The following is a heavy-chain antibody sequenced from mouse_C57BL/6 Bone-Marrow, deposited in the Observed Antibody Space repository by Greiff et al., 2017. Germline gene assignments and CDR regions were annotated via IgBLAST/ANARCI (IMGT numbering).Heavy chain of an antibody. CDR2: IDPEDGDT. CDR1: GFNIKDYY. V-gene: IGHV14-1*01. J-gene: IGHJ1*03. D-gene: IGHD1-1*01. Sequence: EVQLQQSGAELVRPGASVKLSCTASGFNIKDYYMHWVKQRPEQGLEWIGRIDPEDGDTEYAPKFQGKATMTADTSSNTAYLQLSSLTSEDTAVXDCNPSTTVVARYWYFDVWGTGTTVTVSS. CDR3: NPSTTVVARYWYFDV.